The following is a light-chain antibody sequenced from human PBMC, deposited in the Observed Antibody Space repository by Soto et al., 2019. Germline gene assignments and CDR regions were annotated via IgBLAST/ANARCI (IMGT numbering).Light chain of an antibody. CDR3: QQLNSDPFT. CDR1: QSISSW. J-gene: IGKJ3*01. CDR2: KAS. Sequence: DIQMTQSPSTLSASVGDRVTITCRASQSISSWLAWYQQKPGKPPKLLIYKASTLQTGVPSRFSGSGSGTEFTLTISSLQPDDFATYYCQQLNSDPFTFGPGTKVDIK. V-gene: IGKV1-5*03.